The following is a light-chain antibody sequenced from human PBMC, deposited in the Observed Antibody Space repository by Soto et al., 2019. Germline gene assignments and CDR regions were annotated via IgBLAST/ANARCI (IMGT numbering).Light chain of an antibody. CDR3: CSYGGSLSYVD. J-gene: IGLJ2*01. CDR2: EVT. V-gene: IGLV2-23*02. CDR1: SSDVGTYNL. Sequence: QSVLTQPASVSGSPGQSITVSCTGTSSDVGTYNLVSWYQQHPGKAPKLIIYEVTKRPSGVSNRFSGSKSGNTASLTISGLQAEDEADYYCCSYGGSLSYVDFGGGTKLTVL.